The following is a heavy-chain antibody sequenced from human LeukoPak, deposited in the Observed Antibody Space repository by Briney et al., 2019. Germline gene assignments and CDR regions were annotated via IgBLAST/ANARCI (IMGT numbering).Heavy chain of an antibody. V-gene: IGHV3-73*01. CDR2: IRSKANSYAT. D-gene: IGHD3-22*01. CDR3: AKDRGRYYDSYGYYWGYYFDS. CDR1: GFTFSGSA. Sequence: GGSLRLSCAASGFTFSGSAMHWVRQASGKGLEWVGRIRSKANSYATAYAASVKGRFTISRDDSKNTAYLQMNSLKTEDTAVYYCAKDRGRYYDSYGYYWGYYFDSWGQGILVTVST. J-gene: IGHJ4*02.